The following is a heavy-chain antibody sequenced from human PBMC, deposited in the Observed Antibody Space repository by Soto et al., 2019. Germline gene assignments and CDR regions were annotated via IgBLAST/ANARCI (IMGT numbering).Heavy chain of an antibody. CDR3: AKEWGISCFGLTGMDV. V-gene: IGHV4-4*03. J-gene: IGHJ6*02. D-gene: IGHD2-15*01. Sequence: QVQLQESGPGLVKPPETLSLTCAVSGTSITIFSWGAWVRQSPGKGLEWIGEVYQSGSGNYNPSLMSRVSMSVDKTKDQFSLTLSSVTAADTAVYYCAKEWGISCFGLTGMDVWGQGTTLSGSS. CDR1: GTSITIFSW. CDR2: VYQSGSG.